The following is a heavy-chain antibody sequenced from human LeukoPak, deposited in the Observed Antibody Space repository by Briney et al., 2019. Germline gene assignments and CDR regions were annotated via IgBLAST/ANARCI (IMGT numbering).Heavy chain of an antibody. CDR2: IYHNGST. V-gene: IGHV4-38-2*02. J-gene: IGHJ5*02. CDR3: ARDARVDYYGSGSYYTNWFDP. D-gene: IGHD3-10*01. CDR1: GYSISSGYY. Sequence: PSETLSLTCAVSGYSISSGYYWGWIRQPPGKGLEWIGSIYHNGSTYYNPSLKSRVTISVDTSKNQFSLKLSSVTAADTAVYYCARDARVDYYGSGSYYTNWFDPWGQGTLVTVSS.